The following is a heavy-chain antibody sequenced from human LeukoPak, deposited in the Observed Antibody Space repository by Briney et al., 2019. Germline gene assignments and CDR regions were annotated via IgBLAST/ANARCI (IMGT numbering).Heavy chain of an antibody. Sequence: SGGSLRLSCAASGFTFSNHAMHWVRQAPGKGLEWVAVISYDGNNGFYAGSVKGRSAISRDNSKNTLYLQMISLSAGDTAVYYCARAGGGGYNFFDYWGQGILVTVSS. CDR3: ARAGGGGYNFFDY. D-gene: IGHD5-24*01. V-gene: IGHV3-30*09. CDR2: ISYDGNNG. J-gene: IGHJ4*02. CDR1: GFTFSNHA.